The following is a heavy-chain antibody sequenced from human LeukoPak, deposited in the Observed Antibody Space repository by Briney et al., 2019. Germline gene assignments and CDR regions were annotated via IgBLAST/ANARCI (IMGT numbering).Heavy chain of an antibody. CDR1: GYSLTSYW. CDR2: IYPGDSDT. CDR3: ARRALDDAFDI. V-gene: IGHV5-51*01. J-gene: IGHJ3*02. D-gene: IGHD1-1*01. Sequence: GESLKIFCKGSGYSLTSYWIGWVRQMPGKGLEWMGIIYPGDSDTRYSPSFQGQVTISADKSISTAYLQWSSLKASDTAMYYCARRALDDAFDIWGQGTMVTVSS.